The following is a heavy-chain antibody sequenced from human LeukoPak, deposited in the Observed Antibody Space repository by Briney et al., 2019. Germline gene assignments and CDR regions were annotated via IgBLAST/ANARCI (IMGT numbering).Heavy chain of an antibody. CDR3: TRARYGSGSYYKYYFDY. CDR1: GFTFGDYA. J-gene: IGHJ4*02. V-gene: IGHV3-49*03. Sequence: GGSLRLSCTASGFTFGDYAMSWFRQAPGKGLEWVGFIRSKAYGGTTEYAASVKGRFTISRDDSKSIAYLQMNSLKTEDTAVYYCTRARYGSGSYYKYYFDYWGQGTLVTVSS. D-gene: IGHD3-10*01. CDR2: IRSKAYGGTT.